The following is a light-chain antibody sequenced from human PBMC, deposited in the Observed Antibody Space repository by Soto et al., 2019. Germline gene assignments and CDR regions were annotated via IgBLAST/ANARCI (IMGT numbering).Light chain of an antibody. Sequence: ILMTQSPATVSVSPGESATLSCRASQNIYYNVAWYQHRPGQAPSLLIYRASTRAPGVPARFSGSGSGTEFTLTISSLQPEDFTVYSGLQYHNLWAFVQGTKVEI. CDR2: RAS. CDR1: QNIYYN. CDR3: LQYHNLWA. V-gene: IGKV3-15*01. J-gene: IGKJ1*01.